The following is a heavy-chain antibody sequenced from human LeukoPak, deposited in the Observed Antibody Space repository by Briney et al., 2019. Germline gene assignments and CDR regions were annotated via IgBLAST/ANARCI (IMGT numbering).Heavy chain of an antibody. Sequence: PSETLSLTCAVYGGSFSGYYWSWIRQPPGKGLEWIGEINHSGSTNYNPSLKSRVTISVDTSKNRFSLKLSSVTAADTAVYYCARVVVVVPAAIKGYAYYFDYWGQGTLVTVSS. D-gene: IGHD2-2*01. V-gene: IGHV4-34*01. CDR1: GGSFSGYY. CDR3: ARVVVVVPAAIKGYAYYFDY. J-gene: IGHJ4*02. CDR2: INHSGST.